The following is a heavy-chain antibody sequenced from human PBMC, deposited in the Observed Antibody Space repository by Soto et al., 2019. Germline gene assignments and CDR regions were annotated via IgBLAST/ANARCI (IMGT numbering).Heavy chain of an antibody. J-gene: IGHJ4*02. D-gene: IGHD5-18*01. CDR1: VFTFINYA. CDR3: VKERSGHSYADS. CDR2: ISGSGDRT. Sequence: PGWSLRLSCASSVFTFINYAMSWLRQPPGKGLEWVSAISGSGDRTYYADSVKGRFTISRDNSKNTLYLQMNSLRAEDSAVYYCVKERSGHSYADSWGQGTLVTVSS. V-gene: IGHV3-23*01.